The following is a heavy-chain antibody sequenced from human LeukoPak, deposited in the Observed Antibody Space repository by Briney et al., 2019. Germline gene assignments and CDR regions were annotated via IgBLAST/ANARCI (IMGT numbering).Heavy chain of an antibody. CDR3: ARSRSGSGWYYY. Sequence: SETLSLTCTVSGGSISSYYWSWIRQPPGKGLEWIGYIYYSRSTNYNPSLKRRVTISVDTSKNQFSLKLSSVTAADTAVYYCARSRSGSGWYYYWGQGTLVTVSS. D-gene: IGHD6-19*01. CDR1: GGSISSYY. CDR2: IYYSRST. J-gene: IGHJ4*02. V-gene: IGHV4-59*08.